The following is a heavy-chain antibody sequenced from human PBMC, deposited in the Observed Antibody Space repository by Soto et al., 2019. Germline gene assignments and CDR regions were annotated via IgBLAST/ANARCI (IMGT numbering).Heavy chain of an antibody. V-gene: IGHV3-33*01. D-gene: IGHD3-22*01. CDR2: IWYDGSKK. CDR1: GFTSSSYG. J-gene: IGHJ4*02. CDR3: ARDPYGYYDSSGYPALHFDY. Sequence: GGSLRLSCAASGFTSSSYGMHWVRQAPGKGLEWVAVIWYDGSKKYYADSVKGRLTISRDNSKNTLYLQMNSLRAEDTAVYYCARDPYGYYDSSGYPALHFDYWGQGTLVTVSS.